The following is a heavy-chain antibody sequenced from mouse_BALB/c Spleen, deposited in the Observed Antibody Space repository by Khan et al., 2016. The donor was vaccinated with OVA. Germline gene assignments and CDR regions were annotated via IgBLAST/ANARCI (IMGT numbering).Heavy chain of an antibody. D-gene: IGHD4-1*01. CDR3: ADHLTGSFAY. J-gene: IGHJ3*01. Sequence: EVELVESGGDLVKPGGSLKLSCAASGFTFSSYSMSWVRQTPYKRLEWVASISSGGDYTYYPDSVKGRFTISRDNAKNTLYLQMSDLKSEDTAMYYCADHLTGSFAYGGQGTLVNVSA. CDR1: GFTFSSYS. V-gene: IGHV5-6*01. CDR2: ISSGGDYT.